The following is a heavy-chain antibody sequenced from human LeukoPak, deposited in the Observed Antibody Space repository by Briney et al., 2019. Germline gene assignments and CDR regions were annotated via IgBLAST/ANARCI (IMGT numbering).Heavy chain of an antibody. V-gene: IGHV1-2*02. Sequence: ASVKVSCKASGYTFTGYYMHWVRQAPGQGLEWMGWINPNSGGTNYAQKFQGRVTMTRDTSISTAYMELSRLRSDDTAVYYCAREPDIVSFSPIRPIIWGQGTLVTVSS. CDR1: GYTFTGYY. CDR3: AREPDIVSFSPIRPII. D-gene: IGHD3-16*02. J-gene: IGHJ4*02. CDR2: INPNSGGT.